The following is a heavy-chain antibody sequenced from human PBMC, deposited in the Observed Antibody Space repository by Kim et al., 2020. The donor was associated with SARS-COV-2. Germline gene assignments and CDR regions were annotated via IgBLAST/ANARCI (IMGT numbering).Heavy chain of an antibody. Sequence: SVKVSCKASGGTFSSYAISWVRQAPGQGLEWMGGIIPIFGTANYAQKFQGRVTITADESTSTAYMELSSLRSEDTAVYYCARDGPYSSGWYNRQGKYYYYGMDVWGQGTTVTVSS. CDR3: ARDGPYSSGWYNRQGKYYYYGMDV. V-gene: IGHV1-69*13. J-gene: IGHJ6*02. CDR2: IIPIFGTA. D-gene: IGHD6-19*01. CDR1: GGTFSSYA.